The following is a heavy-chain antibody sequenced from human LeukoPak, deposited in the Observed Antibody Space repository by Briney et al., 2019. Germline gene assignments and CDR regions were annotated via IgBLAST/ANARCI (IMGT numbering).Heavy chain of an antibody. V-gene: IGHV5-51*01. D-gene: IGHD4-11*01. CDR1: GYTFTTYW. Sequence: HGESLKISCKGSGYTFTTYWLAWVRQMPGKGLEWMGIIYPGDSDTRYSLSFQGQVTISADKSISTAYLQWSSLKAPDTAMYYCARYSRLPTSTVRMNYYYMDVWGKGTTVTVSS. J-gene: IGHJ6*03. CDR3: ARYSRLPTSTVRMNYYYMDV. CDR2: IYPGDSDT.